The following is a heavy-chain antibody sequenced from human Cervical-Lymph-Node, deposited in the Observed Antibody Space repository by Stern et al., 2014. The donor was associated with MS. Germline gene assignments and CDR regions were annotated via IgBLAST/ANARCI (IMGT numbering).Heavy chain of an antibody. J-gene: IGHJ2*01. CDR1: GYTLTEFS. CDR3: ATDGSDSSSWPFDL. Sequence: QVQLVQSGAEVKKPGASVKVSCKVSGYTLTEFSMHWVRQAPGNGLEWMGGFDPEDGETIYAQKCQGRVTMTEDTSTDTAYMELSSLRSEDTAVYYCATDGSDSSSWPFDLWGRGTLVTVSS. CDR2: FDPEDGET. D-gene: IGHD6-13*01. V-gene: IGHV1-24*01.